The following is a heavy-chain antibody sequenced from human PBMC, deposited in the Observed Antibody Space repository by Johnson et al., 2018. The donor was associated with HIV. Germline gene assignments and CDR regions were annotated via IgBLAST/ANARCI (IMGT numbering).Heavy chain of an antibody. J-gene: IGHJ3*02. CDR3: ARRKAPYDAFDI. Sequence: EVQLVESGGGLVQPGGSLRLSCAASGFTFSSYAMHWIRQAPGKGLEYVSAISSNGGSTYYANSVKGRFTISRDNSKNTLYLQMGSLIAEDMAVYYCARRKAPYDAFDIWGQGTMVTVSS. CDR1: GFTFSSYA. CDR2: ISSNGGST. V-gene: IGHV3-64*01.